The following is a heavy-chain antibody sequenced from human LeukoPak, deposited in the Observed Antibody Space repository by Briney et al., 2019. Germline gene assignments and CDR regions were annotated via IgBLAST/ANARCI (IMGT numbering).Heavy chain of an antibody. CDR3: ARGGKRAVAGTRSPQYFQH. Sequence: GGSLRLSCAASGFTFSTYSMNWVRQAPGKGLEWVSYILYSRTTMYYADSVKGRFTISRDNSKNTLYLQMNSLRAEDTAVYYCARGGKRAVAGTRSPQYFQHWGQGTLVTVSS. CDR1: GFTFSTYS. V-gene: IGHV3-48*01. J-gene: IGHJ1*01. CDR2: ILYSRTTM. D-gene: IGHD6-19*01.